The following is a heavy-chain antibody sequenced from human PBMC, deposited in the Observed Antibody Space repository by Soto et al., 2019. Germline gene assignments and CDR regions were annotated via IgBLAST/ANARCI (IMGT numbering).Heavy chain of an antibody. Sequence: QVQLQESGPGLVKPPETLSLTCTVSGGSISNFYWSWIRQPPGKGLEWIGYVDYSGTANYNPSLKSRASMSVDTSKNQLSLKVTSVTAADTAMYYCARADTAMTTPFDYWGQGTLVTVSS. CDR2: VDYSGTA. CDR1: GGSISNFY. J-gene: IGHJ4*02. V-gene: IGHV4-59*12. CDR3: ARADTAMTTPFDY. D-gene: IGHD5-18*01.